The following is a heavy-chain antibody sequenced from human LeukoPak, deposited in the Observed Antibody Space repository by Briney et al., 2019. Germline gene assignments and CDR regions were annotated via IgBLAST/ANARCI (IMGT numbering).Heavy chain of an antibody. D-gene: IGHD3-10*01. CDR1: GGSISSSSYY. V-gene: IGHV4-39*07. CDR2: IYHSGST. Sequence: SETLSLTCTVSGGSISSSSYYWGWIRQPPGKGLEWIGSIYHSGSTYYNPSLKSRVTISVDTSKNQFSLKLSSVTAADTAVYYCASGFGESHDYWGQGTLVTVSS. J-gene: IGHJ4*02. CDR3: ASGFGESHDY.